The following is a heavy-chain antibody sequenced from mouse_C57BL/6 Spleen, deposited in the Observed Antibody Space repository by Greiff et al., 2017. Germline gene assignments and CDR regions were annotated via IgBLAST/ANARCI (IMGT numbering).Heavy chain of an antibody. CDR2: ISSGSSTI. J-gene: IGHJ2*01. Sequence: EVQVVESGGGLVKPGGSLKLSCAASGFTFSDYGMHWVRQAPEKGLEWVAYISSGSSTIYYADTVKGRFTISRDNAKNTLFLQMTSLRSEDTAMYYCAREGPFITTSSLDYWGQGTTLTVSS. D-gene: IGHD1-1*01. CDR1: GFTFSDYG. V-gene: IGHV5-17*01. CDR3: AREGPFITTSSLDY.